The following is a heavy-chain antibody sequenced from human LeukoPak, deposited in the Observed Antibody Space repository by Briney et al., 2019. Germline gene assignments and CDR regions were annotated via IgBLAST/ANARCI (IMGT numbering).Heavy chain of an antibody. J-gene: IGHJ3*02. V-gene: IGHV4-4*09. CDR3: ARHTPLELLLAAFDI. CDR1: GGSISSYY. CDR2: IYTSGST. D-gene: IGHD1-26*01. Sequence: SETLSLTCTVSGGSISSYYWSWIRQPPGKGLEWIGYIYTSGSTNYNPSLKSRVTISVDTSKNQFSLKLSSVTAADTAVYYCARHTPLELLLAAFDIWGQGTMVTVSS.